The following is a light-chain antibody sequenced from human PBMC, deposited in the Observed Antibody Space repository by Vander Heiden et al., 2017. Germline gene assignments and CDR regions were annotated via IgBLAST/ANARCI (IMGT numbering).Light chain of an antibody. J-gene: IGKJ4*01. CDR1: QSGSSN. V-gene: IGKV3-11*01. CDR3: QQRSNWPPLT. CDR2: DAS. Sequence: EIVFTHSPATLSLSPGERATLSCRASQSGSSNLAWYQQKPGQAPRLLIYDASNRATGIPARFSGSGSGTDFTLTISSLEPEDFAVYYCQQRSNWPPLTFGGGTKVEIK.